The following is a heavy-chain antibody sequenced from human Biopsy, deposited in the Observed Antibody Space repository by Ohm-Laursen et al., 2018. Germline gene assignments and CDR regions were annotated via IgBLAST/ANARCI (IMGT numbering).Heavy chain of an antibody. Sequence: SSVKVSCKASGYTFTSYPISWVRQAPGQGLEWMGGIIPIFNTPKYAQRFQGRVTITADRSTTTAYMELSSLRSEDTAVYYCARDTELLSIGLDYNFGMVVWGQGTTVTVSS. J-gene: IGHJ6*02. D-gene: IGHD1-14*01. CDR2: IIPIFNTP. CDR1: GYTFTSYP. CDR3: ARDTELLSIGLDYNFGMVV. V-gene: IGHV1-69*06.